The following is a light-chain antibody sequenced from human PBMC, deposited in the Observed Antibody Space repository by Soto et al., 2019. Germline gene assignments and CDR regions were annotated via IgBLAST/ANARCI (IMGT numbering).Light chain of an antibody. CDR1: QSISRY. J-gene: IGKJ4*02. CDR3: QQSYTIPIT. V-gene: IGKV1-39*01. Sequence: DIQMTQSPSSLSASVEDSVTITCRASQSISRYINWYQHKPGKAHKLLISNASSLQSGVSSRFSGSGSGTDCSLTIISMKTEDFATYYCQQSYTIPITFGGGTKVETK. CDR2: NAS.